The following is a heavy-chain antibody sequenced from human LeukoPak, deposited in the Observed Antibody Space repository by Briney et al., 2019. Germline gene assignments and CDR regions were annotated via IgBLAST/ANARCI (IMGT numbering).Heavy chain of an antibody. CDR2: VSASGDFT. J-gene: IGHJ4*02. Sequence: PGGSLRLSCAASGFTFSNYAMSWVRQAPGKGLEWVSAVSASGDFTYYADSVKGRFTISRDNSRNTLYLQMNSLRAEDSAVFYCAKCTTGNAHSPIDYWGQGALVTVSS. V-gene: IGHV3-23*01. D-gene: IGHD4-17*01. CDR1: GFTFSNYA. CDR3: AKCTTGNAHSPIDY.